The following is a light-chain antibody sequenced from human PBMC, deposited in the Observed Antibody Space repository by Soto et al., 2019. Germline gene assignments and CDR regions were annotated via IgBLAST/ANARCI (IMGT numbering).Light chain of an antibody. CDR3: QQYDKWPYT. Sequence: EIVLTQSPATLSVSPGERATLSCRTSQSVASNLAWYQQKPGQAPRLLIYGVFIRAPGFPVRFRGTGSGSEFTLTISSLQSEDGATYYCQQYDKWPYTFGQGTRLEIK. J-gene: IGKJ5*01. V-gene: IGKV3-15*01. CDR2: GVF. CDR1: QSVASN.